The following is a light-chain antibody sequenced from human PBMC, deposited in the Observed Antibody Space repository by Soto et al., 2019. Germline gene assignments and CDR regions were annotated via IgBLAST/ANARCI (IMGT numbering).Light chain of an antibody. CDR1: QSVLNRSNNKNY. V-gene: IGKV4-1*01. J-gene: IGKJ4*01. Sequence: DIVMTQSPDSLAVSLGERATINCKSSQSVLNRSNNKNYLTWFQQRPGQPPKLLIYWASTRESGVPDRFNGSGSGTDFTLTISSLQAEDVAVYYCQQYYTSPLTFGGGTKVEIK. CDR2: WAS. CDR3: QQYYTSPLT.